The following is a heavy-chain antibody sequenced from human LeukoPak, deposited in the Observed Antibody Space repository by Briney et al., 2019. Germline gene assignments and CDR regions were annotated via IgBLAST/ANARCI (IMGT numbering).Heavy chain of an antibody. CDR1: GFTFSSYN. D-gene: IGHD3-10*01. CDR2: ISRSSTYI. Sequence: GGSLRLSCAASGFTFSSYNMNWVRQAPGKGLEWVSSISRSSTYIYYADSVKGRFTISRDNAKNSLYLQMNSLRAEDTAVYYCAKGWFGDLYNWFDPWGQGTLVTVSS. J-gene: IGHJ5*02. V-gene: IGHV3-21*04. CDR3: AKGWFGDLYNWFDP.